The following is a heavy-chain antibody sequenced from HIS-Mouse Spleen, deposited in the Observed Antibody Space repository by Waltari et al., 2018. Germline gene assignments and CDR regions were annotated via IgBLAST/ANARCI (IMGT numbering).Heavy chain of an antibody. V-gene: IGHV4-39*07. J-gene: IGHJ2*01. CDR1: GGSISSSSYY. CDR3: AREIPYSSSWYDWYFDL. CDR2: IYYSGST. Sequence: QLQLQESGPGLVKPSETLSLTCTVSGGSISSSSYYRGWIRQPPGKGLEGIGGIYYSGSTHSNPSLNSRGTISVDTSKNQFSRKLRSGTAADTAGYYCAREIPYSSSWYDWYFDLWGRGTLVTVSS. D-gene: IGHD6-13*01.